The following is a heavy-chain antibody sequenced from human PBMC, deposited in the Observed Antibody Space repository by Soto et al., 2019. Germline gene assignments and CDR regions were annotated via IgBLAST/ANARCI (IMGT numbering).Heavy chain of an antibody. CDR3: VKGGRIVVDYYGMDV. D-gene: IGHD2-2*01. CDR2: ISSNGGST. Sequence: GGSLRLSCSASGFTFSSYAMHWVRQAPGKGLEYVSAISSNGGSTYYADSVKGRFTISRDNSKNTLYLQMSSLRAEDTAVYYCVKGGRIVVDYYGMDVWGQGTTVTVSS. V-gene: IGHV3-64D*08. CDR1: GFTFSSYA. J-gene: IGHJ6*02.